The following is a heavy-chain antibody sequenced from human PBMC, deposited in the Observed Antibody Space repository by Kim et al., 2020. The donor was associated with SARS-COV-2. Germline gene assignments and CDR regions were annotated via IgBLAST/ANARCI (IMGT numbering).Heavy chain of an antibody. CDR3: AGGVGFDP. D-gene: IGHD2-15*01. V-gene: IGHV4-59*09. Sequence: DRGSTNFDPSRKSGVTMSVDTSKKQLALKLSSVTAADTAVYYCAGGVGFDPWGQGTLVTVSS. J-gene: IGHJ5*02. CDR2: DRGST.